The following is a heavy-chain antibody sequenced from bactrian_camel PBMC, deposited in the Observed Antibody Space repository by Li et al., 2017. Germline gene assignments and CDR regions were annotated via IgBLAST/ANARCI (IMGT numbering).Heavy chain of an antibody. Sequence: HVQLVESGGGSVQAGGSLRLSCAASGYTYCSYDMSWYRKAPGKEREFVSAIDSDGNTSYADSVKGRFTISQDNAKNTVYLHMNVLKPEDTAMYYCATDCIGGSCSYWGQGTQVTVS. CDR2: IDSDGNT. CDR3: ATDCIGGSCSY. D-gene: IGHD6*01. J-gene: IGHJ4*01. V-gene: IGHV3S55*01. CDR1: GYTYCSYD.